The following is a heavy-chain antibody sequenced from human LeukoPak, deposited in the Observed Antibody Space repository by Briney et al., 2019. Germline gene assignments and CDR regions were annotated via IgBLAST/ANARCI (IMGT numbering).Heavy chain of an antibody. V-gene: IGHV4-59*08. D-gene: IGHD3-3*01. CDR3: ARFGKNPANANSHLDY. CDR1: GGSMSSYY. CDR2: IYYSGST. J-gene: IGHJ4*02. Sequence: PSETLSLTCTVSGGSMSSYYWTWIRQPPGKGLEWLGHIYYSGSTVYNSSLGGRVTMSVDTSRNQFALKLRSVTAADTAVYYCARFGKNPANANSHLDYWGQGSLVTVSS.